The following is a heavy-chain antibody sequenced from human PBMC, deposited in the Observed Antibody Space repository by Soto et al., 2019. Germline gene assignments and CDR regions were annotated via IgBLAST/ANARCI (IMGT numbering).Heavy chain of an antibody. CDR2: ISSSSSTI. D-gene: IGHD2-2*01. Sequence: PGGSLRLSCAASGFTFSSYSMNWVRQAPGKGLEWVSYISSSSSTIYYADSVKGRFTISRDNAKNSLYLQMNSLRDEDTAVYYCARDIVVVPAANQAYYYYYGMDVWGQGTTVTVSS. J-gene: IGHJ6*02. CDR1: GFTFSSYS. V-gene: IGHV3-48*02. CDR3: ARDIVVVPAANQAYYYYYGMDV.